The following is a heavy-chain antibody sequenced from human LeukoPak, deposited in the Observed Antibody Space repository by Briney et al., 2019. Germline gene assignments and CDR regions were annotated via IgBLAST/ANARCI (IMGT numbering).Heavy chain of an antibody. Sequence: SETLSLTCTVSGGSISSYYWSWIRQPPGKGLEWIGYIYYSGTTNYNPSLRSRVTISVDTSKNQFSLKLSSVTAADTAVYYCARGGRIAAIYWGQGTLVTVSS. D-gene: IGHD6-13*01. CDR3: ARGGRIAAIY. CDR2: IYYSGTT. CDR1: GGSISSYY. J-gene: IGHJ4*02. V-gene: IGHV4-59*12.